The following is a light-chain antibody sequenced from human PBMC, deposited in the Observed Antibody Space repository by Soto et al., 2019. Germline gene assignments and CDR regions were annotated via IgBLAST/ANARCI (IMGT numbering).Light chain of an antibody. CDR3: QQYNSYPWT. Sequence: TLSASVGDRVTVTCRASQSISSGLAWYQQKPGKAPKLLIYKASSLERGVPSRFSGSGSGTEFTLTISSLQPDDFATYYCQQYNSYPWTFGQGTKV. CDR2: KAS. V-gene: IGKV1-5*03. CDR1: QSISSG. J-gene: IGKJ1*01.